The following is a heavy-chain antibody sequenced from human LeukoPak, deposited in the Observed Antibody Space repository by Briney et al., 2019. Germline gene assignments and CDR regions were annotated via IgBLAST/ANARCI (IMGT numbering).Heavy chain of an antibody. D-gene: IGHD3-10*01. CDR3: AREDYYGSGSPWYFDL. CDR1: GFTFSSYS. CDR2: ISSSSYI. J-gene: IGHJ2*01. Sequence: GGSLRLSCAASGFTFSSYSMNWVRQAPGKGLEWFSSISSSSYIYYADPVKRRFTISRDDAKNSPHLQMNSLRAGDTAVLYCAREDYYGSGSPWYFDLWGRGTLVTVSS. V-gene: IGHV3-21*01.